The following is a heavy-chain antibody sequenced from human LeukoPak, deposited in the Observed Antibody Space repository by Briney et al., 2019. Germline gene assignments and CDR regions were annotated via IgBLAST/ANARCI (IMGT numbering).Heavy chain of an antibody. CDR2: IYYSGST. J-gene: IGHJ4*02. V-gene: IGHV4-61*01. Sequence: SETLSLTCTVSGGSVSSGSYYWSWIRQPPGKGLEWIGYIYYSGSTNYNPSLKSRVTISVDTSKNQFSLKLSSVTAADTAVYYCARNMIRGASYLDYWGQGTLVTVSS. CDR3: ARNMIRGASYLDY. CDR1: GGSVSSGSYY. D-gene: IGHD3-10*01.